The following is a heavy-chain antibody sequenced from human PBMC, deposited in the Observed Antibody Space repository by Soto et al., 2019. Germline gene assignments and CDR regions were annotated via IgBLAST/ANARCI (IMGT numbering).Heavy chain of an antibody. CDR1: GDSISSAGYS. CDR2: ISYTGNT. V-gene: IGHV4-39*07. CDR3: ARVPGP. Sequence: SETLSLTCTVSGDSISSAGYSWGWIRQPPGKGLEYIGTISYTGNTYYNSSLMSRVTISVDRSKNQFSPKLSSVTAADTAVYYCARVPGPWGQGTLVTVSS. J-gene: IGHJ5*02.